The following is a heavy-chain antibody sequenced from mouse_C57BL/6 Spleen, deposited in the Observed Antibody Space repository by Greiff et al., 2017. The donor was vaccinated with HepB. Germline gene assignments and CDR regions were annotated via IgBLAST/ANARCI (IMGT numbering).Heavy chain of an antibody. V-gene: IGHV14-2*01. CDR1: GFNIKDYY. CDR3: ARYATTVVARYFDV. Sequence: EVQLQQSGAELVKPGASVKLSCTASGFNIKDYYMHWVKQRTEQGLEWIGRIDPEDGETKYATKFQGKATITADTSSSTAYMQLSSLTSEDSAVYYCARYATTVVARYFDVWGTGTTVTVSS. CDR2: IDPEDGET. J-gene: IGHJ1*03. D-gene: IGHD1-1*01.